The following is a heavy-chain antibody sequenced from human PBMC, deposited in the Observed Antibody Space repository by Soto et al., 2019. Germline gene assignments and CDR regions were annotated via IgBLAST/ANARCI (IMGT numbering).Heavy chain of an antibody. D-gene: IGHD3-22*01. Sequence: GGSLRLSCTASGFTFGDYAMSWFRQAPGKGLEWVGFIRSKAYGGTTEYAASVKGRFTISRDDSKSIAYLQVNSLKTGDTAVYYCTRDLIIYGMDVWGQGTTVTVSS. CDR2: IRSKAYGGTT. CDR3: TRDLIIYGMDV. J-gene: IGHJ6*02. V-gene: IGHV3-49*03. CDR1: GFTFGDYA.